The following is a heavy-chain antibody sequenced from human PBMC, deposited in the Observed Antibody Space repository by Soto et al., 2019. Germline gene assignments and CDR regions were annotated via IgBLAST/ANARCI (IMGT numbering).Heavy chain of an antibody. J-gene: IGHJ3*02. CDR3: STGGYTYGPDAFDI. CDR2: IYSGGNT. D-gene: IGHD5-18*01. CDR1: GFTVSSNY. V-gene: IGHV3-53*01. Sequence: GGSLRLSCAASGFTVSSNYMSWVRQAPGKGLEWVSVIYSGGNTYYADSVKGRFTISRDNSKNTVYLQMNSLRAEDTAVYYCSTGGYTYGPDAFDIWGQGTMVTVSS.